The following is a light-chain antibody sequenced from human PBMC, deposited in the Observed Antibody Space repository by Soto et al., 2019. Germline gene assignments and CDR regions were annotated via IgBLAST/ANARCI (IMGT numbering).Light chain of an antibody. CDR1: SSDVGTYNH. Sequence: QSVLTQPPSVSGSPGQSVTISCTGTSSDVGTYNHVSWYQQPPGTAPKLMIYDVSNRPSGVPDRFSGSKSGNTASLTISGLQAGDEAEYYCSSYTGSSPLVVFGGGTKVTVL. V-gene: IGLV2-18*02. CDR3: SSYTGSSPLVV. J-gene: IGLJ2*01. CDR2: DVS.